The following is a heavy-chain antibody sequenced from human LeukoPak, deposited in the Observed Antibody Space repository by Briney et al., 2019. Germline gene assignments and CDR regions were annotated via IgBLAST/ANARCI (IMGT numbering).Heavy chain of an antibody. V-gene: IGHV4-34*01. D-gene: IGHD2-2*01. Sequence: PSETLSLTCAVYGESFSGYYWSWIRQPPGKGLEWIGEINHSGSANYNPSLKSRVTILVDTSKNQFSLKLSSATAADTAVYYCARRSSTLDYWGQGTLVTVSS. CDR3: ARRSSTLDY. CDR1: GESFSGYY. J-gene: IGHJ4*02. CDR2: INHSGSA.